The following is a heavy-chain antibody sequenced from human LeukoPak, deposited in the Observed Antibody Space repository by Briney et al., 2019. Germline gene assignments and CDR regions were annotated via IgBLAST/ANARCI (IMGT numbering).Heavy chain of an antibody. Sequence: PGGSLRLSCAASGFTFSSYSMNWVRQAPGKGLEWVSSISSSSSYIYYADSVKGRFTISRDNAKNSLYLQMNSLRAEDTAVYYCARDGEQLARFDYWGQGTLVTVSS. CDR2: ISSSSSYI. CDR1: GFTFSSYS. V-gene: IGHV3-21*01. D-gene: IGHD6-6*01. CDR3: ARDGEQLARFDY. J-gene: IGHJ4*02.